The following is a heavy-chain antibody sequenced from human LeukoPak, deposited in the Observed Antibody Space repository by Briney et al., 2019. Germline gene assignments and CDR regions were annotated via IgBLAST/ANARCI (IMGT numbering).Heavy chain of an antibody. CDR1: GYTFTSYA. Sequence: VASVKVSCKASGYTFTSYAMNWVRQAPGQGLEWMGWINTNTGNPTYAQGFTGRFVFSLDTSVSTACLQISSLKAEDTAVYYCASFCGGDCSNDAFDIWGQGTMVTVSS. V-gene: IGHV7-4-1*02. D-gene: IGHD2-21*02. CDR2: INTNTGNP. J-gene: IGHJ3*02. CDR3: ASFCGGDCSNDAFDI.